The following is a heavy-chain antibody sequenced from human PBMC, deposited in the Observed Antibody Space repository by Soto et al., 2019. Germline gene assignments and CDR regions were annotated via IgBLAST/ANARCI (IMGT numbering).Heavy chain of an antibody. CDR2: INSYGSVS. CDR1: GFTFSNYW. CDR3: ARGDCVGGRCYSLAGSFYYYMDA. D-gene: IGHD2-15*01. Sequence: EVQLVESGGGLVQPGGSLRLSCAASGFTFSNYWMYWVRQAPGKGLEWVSRINSYGSVSTYADSVKGRLTISRDNVKNTLYLQMDRLRAGDTAVYYCARGDCVGGRCYSLAGSFYYYMDAWGKGTTVTV. J-gene: IGHJ6*03. V-gene: IGHV3-74*03.